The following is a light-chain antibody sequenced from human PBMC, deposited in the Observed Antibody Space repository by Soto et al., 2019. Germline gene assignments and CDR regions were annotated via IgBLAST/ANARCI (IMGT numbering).Light chain of an antibody. Sequence: VGMTQSPATLSVSPGERATLSCRASQTIYSNVAWYQQRPGQPPRLLIYRASSRATGIPARFSGSGSGTEFTLTINXLQSEDFAVYYCQQYQNLWTFGQGTKVDTK. CDR1: QTIYSN. CDR2: RAS. V-gene: IGKV3-15*01. J-gene: IGKJ1*01. CDR3: QQYQNLWT.